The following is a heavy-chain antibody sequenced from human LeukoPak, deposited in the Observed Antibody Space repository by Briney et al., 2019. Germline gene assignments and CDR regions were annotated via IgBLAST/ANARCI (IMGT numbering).Heavy chain of an antibody. D-gene: IGHD5-18*01. V-gene: IGHV4-34*01. CDR2: INHSGST. CDR3: ARGLHPLRGDSYGYVY. CDR1: GGSFSGYY. J-gene: IGHJ4*02. Sequence: SETLSLTCAVYGGSFSGYYWSWIRQPPGKGLEWIGEINHSGSTNYNPSLKSRVTISVDTSKNQFSLKLSSVTAADTAVYYCARGLHPLRGDSYGYVYWGQGTLVTVSS.